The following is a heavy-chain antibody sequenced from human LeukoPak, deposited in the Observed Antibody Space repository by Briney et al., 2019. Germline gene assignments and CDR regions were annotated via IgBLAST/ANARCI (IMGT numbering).Heavy chain of an antibody. J-gene: IGHJ4*02. Sequence: PGGSLRLSCAASGFSVRDKYMGWVRQAPGKGLEWVSVIYTAGDTFYPDSVRGRFSISRDTSRNMVNLQMNSLRAEDTAVYYCARTPFGYSDYWGQGTLVTVSS. CDR2: IYTAGDT. CDR1: GFSVRDKY. V-gene: IGHV3-53*01. CDR3: ARTPFGYSDY. D-gene: IGHD5-24*01.